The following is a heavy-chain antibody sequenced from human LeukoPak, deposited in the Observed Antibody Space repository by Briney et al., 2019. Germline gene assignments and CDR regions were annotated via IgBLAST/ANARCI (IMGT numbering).Heavy chain of an antibody. CDR1: GFTFSTSW. J-gene: IGHJ6*03. V-gene: IGHV3-7*01. Sequence: GGSLRLSCAASGFTFSTSWMNWVRQAPGKGLEWVASINPDGSEKYSVDSVKGRFTISRDNAKNSLYLQMNSLRAEDTAVYYCARDSTTTFGIDYYYYMDVWGKGTTVTVSS. CDR2: INPDGSEK. D-gene: IGHD3-16*01. CDR3: ARDSTTTFGIDYYYYMDV.